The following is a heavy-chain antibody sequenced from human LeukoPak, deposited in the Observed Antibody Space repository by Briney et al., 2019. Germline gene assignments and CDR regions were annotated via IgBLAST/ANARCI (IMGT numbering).Heavy chain of an antibody. CDR1: GGTFSSYA. CDR3: ASYYYDFWSGYYPY. Sequence: GASVKVSCKASGGTFSSYAISWVRQAPGQGLEWMGGIIPIFGTANYAQKFQGRVTITADKSTSTAYMELSSLRSEDTAVYYCASYYYDFWSGYYPYWGQGTLVTVSS. D-gene: IGHD3-3*01. CDR2: IIPIFGTA. V-gene: IGHV1-69*06. J-gene: IGHJ4*02.